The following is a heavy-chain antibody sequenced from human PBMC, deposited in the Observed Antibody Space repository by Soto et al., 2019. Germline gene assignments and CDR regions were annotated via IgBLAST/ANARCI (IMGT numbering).Heavy chain of an antibody. Sequence: SETLSLTCTVSGGSITSDYWSWIRQPPGKGLEWIGYIRYSGSTNYSPSLKSRVAISVDTSKSQFSLNLSSVTAADTATYYCATQPVGHCSLGICPSKWFESWGQGALVTVSS. CDR1: GGSITSDY. CDR2: IRYSGST. CDR3: ATQPVGHCSLGICPSKWFES. V-gene: IGHV4-59*08. J-gene: IGHJ5*01. D-gene: IGHD1-26*01.